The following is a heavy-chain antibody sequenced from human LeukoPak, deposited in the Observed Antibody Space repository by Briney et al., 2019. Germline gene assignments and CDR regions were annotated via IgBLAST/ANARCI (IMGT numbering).Heavy chain of an antibody. CDR1: GGSISSYY. Sequence: SETLSLTCTVSGGSISSYYWSWIRQPPGKGLEWIGYIYYSGSTNYNPSLKSRVTISVDTSKNQFSLKLSSVTAADTAVYYCARCGGYDRADPGNYYYGMDVWGKGTTVTVSS. J-gene: IGHJ6*04. V-gene: IGHV4-59*01. CDR3: ARCGGYDRADPGNYYYGMDV. D-gene: IGHD5-12*01. CDR2: IYYSGST.